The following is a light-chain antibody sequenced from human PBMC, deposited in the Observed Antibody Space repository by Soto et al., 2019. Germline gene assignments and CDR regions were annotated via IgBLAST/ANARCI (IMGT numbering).Light chain of an antibody. CDR2: KAS. CDR3: QYYNTYPWT. Sequence: DIQMTQSPSILSASVGDRVPITCRASQSISSWLAWYQQKPGKAPNLLIHKASHLESGVPSRFSGSGSGTEFTLTISSPQPGDFATYYCQYYNTYPWTFGQGTKVDIK. CDR1: QSISSW. V-gene: IGKV1-5*03. J-gene: IGKJ1*01.